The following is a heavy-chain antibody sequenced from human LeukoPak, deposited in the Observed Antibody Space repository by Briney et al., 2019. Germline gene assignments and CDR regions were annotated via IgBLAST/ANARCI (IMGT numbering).Heavy chain of an antibody. D-gene: IGHD3-10*02. Sequence: PGGSLRLSCAASGFTFSSYEMNWVRQAPGKGLEWVSYISSSSSTIYYADSVKGRSTMSRDNAKNSLYLQMNSLRAEDTAVYYCAELGITMIGGVWGKGTTVTISS. J-gene: IGHJ6*04. CDR3: AELGITMIGGV. CDR1: GFTFSSYE. CDR2: ISSSSSTI. V-gene: IGHV3-48*03.